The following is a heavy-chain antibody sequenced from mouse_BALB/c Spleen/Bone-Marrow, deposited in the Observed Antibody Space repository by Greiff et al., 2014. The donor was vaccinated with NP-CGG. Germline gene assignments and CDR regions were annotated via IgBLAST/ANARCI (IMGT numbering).Heavy chain of an antibody. J-gene: IGHJ3*01. V-gene: IGHV1-18*01. CDR1: GYSFTGYT. Sequence: DVKLQESGPELVKPGASMKISCKASGYSFTGYTMNWVKQSHGKNLEWIGLINPYNGGTSYNQKFKGKATLTVDKSSSTAYMELLSLTSEDSAVYYCARDYGNPSPFAYWGQGTLVTVSA. CDR3: ARDYGNPSPFAY. D-gene: IGHD2-1*01. CDR2: INPYNGGT.